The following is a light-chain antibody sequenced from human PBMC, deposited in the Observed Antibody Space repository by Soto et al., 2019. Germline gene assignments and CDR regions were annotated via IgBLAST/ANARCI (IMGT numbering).Light chain of an antibody. CDR3: QQSSNIPYT. J-gene: IGKJ2*01. CDR1: QTINSY. Sequence: DIQMTQSPSSLSASVGDRVTITCRASQTINSYLNWYQQSPGKAPKLLIYAASSLQSGVPSRFSGSGSGTDFTLTISSLQPEDFATYYCQQSSNIPYTFGQGTKLEIK. V-gene: IGKV1-39*01. CDR2: AAS.